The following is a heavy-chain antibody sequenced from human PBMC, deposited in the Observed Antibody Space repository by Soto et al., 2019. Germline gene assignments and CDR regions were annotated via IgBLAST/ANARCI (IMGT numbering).Heavy chain of an antibody. Sequence: SETLSLTCTVSGGSISSYYWSWIRQPPGKGLEWIGNIYYSGSTYYNPSLKSRVTISVDTSKNQFSLKLSSVTAADTAVYYCASIDYQLRNFDYWGQGTLVTVSS. D-gene: IGHD2-2*01. CDR2: IYYSGST. CDR1: GGSISSYY. V-gene: IGHV4-59*08. CDR3: ASIDYQLRNFDY. J-gene: IGHJ4*02.